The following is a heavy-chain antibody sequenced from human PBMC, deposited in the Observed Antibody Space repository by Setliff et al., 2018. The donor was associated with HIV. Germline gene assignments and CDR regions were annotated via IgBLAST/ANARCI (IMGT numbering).Heavy chain of an antibody. Sequence: ASVKVSCKASGYRFNTYGISWVRQAPGQGLEWMGWISPYNGDTRFAQSLQGRVTLTTDTSTNTAYMEMRTLRSDDTAVYYCVRGVTRDISGYYRDEYFQHRGQGTPVTV. J-gene: IGHJ1*01. CDR2: ISPYNGDT. CDR3: VRGVTRDISGYYRDEYFQH. V-gene: IGHV1-18*01. CDR1: GYRFNTYG. D-gene: IGHD3-22*01.